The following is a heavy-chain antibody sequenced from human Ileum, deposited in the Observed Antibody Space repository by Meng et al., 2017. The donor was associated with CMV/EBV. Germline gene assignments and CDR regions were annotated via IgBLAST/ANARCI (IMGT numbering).Heavy chain of an antibody. CDR1: GGSFSGYY. CDR2: INHSGST. CDR3: ARGVKLRFLELTWFDP. J-gene: IGHJ5*02. V-gene: IGHV4-34*01. D-gene: IGHD3-3*01. Sequence: YGGSFSGYYWSWIRQPPGKGLEWIGEINHSGSTNYNPSLKSRVTISVDTSKNQFSLKLSSVTAADTAVYYCARGVKLRFLELTWFDPWGQGTLVTVSS.